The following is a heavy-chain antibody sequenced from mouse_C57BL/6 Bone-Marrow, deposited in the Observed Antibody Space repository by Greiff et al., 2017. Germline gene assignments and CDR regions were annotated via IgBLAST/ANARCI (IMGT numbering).Heavy chain of an antibody. D-gene: IGHD2-4*01. CDR3: AIYYDYDWFAY. V-gene: IGHV1-78*01. CDR2: IYPRDGST. J-gene: IGHJ3*01. Sequence: QVQLQQSDAELVKPGASVKISCKVSGYTFPDHTIHWMKQRPEQGLEWIGYIYPRDGSTKYNEKFKGKATLTADTSSSTAYMQLNSLTSEDSAVYCFAIYYDYDWFAYWGQGPLVTVSA. CDR1: GYTFPDHT.